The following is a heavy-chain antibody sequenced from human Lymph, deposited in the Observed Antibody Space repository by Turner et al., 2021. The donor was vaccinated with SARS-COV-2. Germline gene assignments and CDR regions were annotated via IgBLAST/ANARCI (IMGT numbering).Heavy chain of an antibody. CDR2: IYPGGST. CDR1: GFTVSFNY. CDR3: ARVYGDYVP. Sequence: DVQLVESGGGLVQPGGSLRLSCAASGFTVSFNYMTWVRQAPGKGLEWVSLIYPGGSTYYADSVKGRFTISRDNSKNTLYRQMNSLRAEDTAVYYCARVYGDYVPWGQGTLVTVSS. V-gene: IGHV3-66*01. J-gene: IGHJ5*02. D-gene: IGHD4-17*01.